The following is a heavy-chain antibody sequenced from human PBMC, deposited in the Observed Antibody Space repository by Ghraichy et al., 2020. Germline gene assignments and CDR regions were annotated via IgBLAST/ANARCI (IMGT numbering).Heavy chain of an antibody. CDR2: FDPEDGET. J-gene: IGHJ4*02. D-gene: IGHD6-19*01. V-gene: IGHV1-24*01. CDR1: GYTLTELS. CDR3: ATDRGVSSGWDEFDY. Sequence: ASVKVSCKVSGYTLTELSMHWVRQAPGKGLEWMGGFDPEDGETIYAQKFQGRVTMTEDTSTDTAYMELSSLRSEDTAVYYCATDRGVSSGWDEFDYWGQGTLVTVSS.